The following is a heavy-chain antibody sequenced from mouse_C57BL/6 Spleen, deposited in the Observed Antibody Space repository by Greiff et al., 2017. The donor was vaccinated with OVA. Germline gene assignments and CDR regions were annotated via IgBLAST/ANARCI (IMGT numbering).Heavy chain of an antibody. CDR3: ASSYDYDGMDY. J-gene: IGHJ4*01. V-gene: IGHV1-26*01. CDR2: INPNNGGT. CDR1: GYTFTDYY. Sequence: VQLQQSGPELVKPGASVKISCKASGYTFTDYYMNWVKQSHGKSLEWIGDINPNNGGTSYNQKFKGKATLTVDKSSSTAYMELRSLTSEDSAVYYCASSYDYDGMDYWGQGTSVTVSS. D-gene: IGHD2-4*01.